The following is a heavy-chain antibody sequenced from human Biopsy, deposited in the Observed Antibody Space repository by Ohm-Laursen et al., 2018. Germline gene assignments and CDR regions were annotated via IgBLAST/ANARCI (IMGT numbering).Heavy chain of an antibody. D-gene: IGHD3-9*01. V-gene: IGHV1-69*06. CDR1: GGTFSNYG. J-gene: IGHJ1*01. Sequence: GASVKVSCNAPGGTFSNYGVNWVRQAPGQGLEWLGGNIPILGTGNYAQKFQDRVTVAADTSTSTATMELRILRSDDTAVYYCATKLTGYFHHWGQGTLVIVSS. CDR2: NIPILGTG. CDR3: ATKLTGYFHH.